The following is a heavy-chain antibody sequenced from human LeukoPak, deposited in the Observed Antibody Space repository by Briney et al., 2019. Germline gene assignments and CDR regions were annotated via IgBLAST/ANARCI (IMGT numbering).Heavy chain of an antibody. V-gene: IGHV3-48*03. Sequence: GGSLRLSCAASGFTFSRYAMNWLRLAPGKGLEWVSYISSSGSTLYYAVSVKGRFTISRDNAKNSLYLQMNSLRAEDTAVYYCAATYYYDSSGYSYWYFDLWGRGTLVTVSS. D-gene: IGHD3-22*01. J-gene: IGHJ2*01. CDR2: ISSSGSTL. CDR1: GFTFSRYA. CDR3: AATYYYDSSGYSYWYFDL.